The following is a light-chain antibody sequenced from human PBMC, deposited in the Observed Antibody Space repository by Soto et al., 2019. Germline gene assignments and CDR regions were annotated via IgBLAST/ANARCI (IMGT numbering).Light chain of an antibody. CDR2: GAS. Sequence: EIVLTQSPATLSLSPGERATLSCGASQSVSRSYLAWYQQRPGLAPRLLIYGASNRATGIPDRFSGSGSGTDFTLTISRLEPEDFAVYYWQQYGDSPSFGQGTKLEIK. V-gene: IGKV3D-20*01. CDR3: QQYGDSPS. CDR1: QSVSRSY. J-gene: IGKJ2*01.